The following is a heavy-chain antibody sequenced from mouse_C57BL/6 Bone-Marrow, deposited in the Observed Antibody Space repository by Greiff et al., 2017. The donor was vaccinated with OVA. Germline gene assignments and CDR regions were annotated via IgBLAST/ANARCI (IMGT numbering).Heavy chain of an antibody. J-gene: IGHJ2*01. Sequence: EVMLVESGGGLVKPGGSLKLSCAASGFSFSSYAMSWVRQTTEKSLEWVATISAGGSYTYYPDNVKGRFTISRDNANNMLYLQMSHLKSEDTAIDYCTRGCYSLYDFGYWGQGTTLTVSS. CDR2: ISAGGSYT. D-gene: IGHD2-12*01. CDR3: TRGCYSLYDFGY. CDR1: GFSFSSYA. V-gene: IGHV5-4*03.